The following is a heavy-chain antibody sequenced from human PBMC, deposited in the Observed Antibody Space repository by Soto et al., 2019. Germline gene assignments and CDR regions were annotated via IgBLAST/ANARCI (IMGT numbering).Heavy chain of an antibody. J-gene: IGHJ4*02. CDR2: IYYSGST. CDR1: GGSISSSSYY. Sequence: SETLSLTCTVSGGSISSSSYYWGWIRQPPGKGLEWIGSIYYSGSTYYNPSLKSRVTISVDTSKNQFSLKLSSVTAADTAVYYCARRTSIPEDTAMFILDYWGQGTLVNVSS. CDR3: ARRTSIPEDTAMFILDY. D-gene: IGHD5-18*01. V-gene: IGHV4-39*01.